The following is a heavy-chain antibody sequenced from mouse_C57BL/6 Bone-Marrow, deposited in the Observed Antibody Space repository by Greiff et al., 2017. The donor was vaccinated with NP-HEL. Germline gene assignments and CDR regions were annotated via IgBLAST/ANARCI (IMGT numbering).Heavy chain of an antibody. CDR1: GYTFTDYY. CDR3: ARGGWCKDY. V-gene: IGHV1-19*01. D-gene: IGHD1-1*02. J-gene: IGHJ4*01. Sequence: EVQLQQSGPVLVKPGASVKMSCKASGYTFTDYYMNWVKQSHGKSLEWIGVINPYNGGTSYNQKFKGKATLTVDKSSSTAYMELSSLTSEDSAVYYCARGGWCKDYWGQGTSVTVSS. CDR2: INPYNGGT.